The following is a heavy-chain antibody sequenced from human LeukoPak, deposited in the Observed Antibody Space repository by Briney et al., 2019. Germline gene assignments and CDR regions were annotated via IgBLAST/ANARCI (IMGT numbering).Heavy chain of an antibody. J-gene: IGHJ5*02. CDR1: GGSISSTSYY. V-gene: IGHV4-39*01. D-gene: IGHD6-6*01. CDR3: AIYSTSSGWFDP. Sequence: PSETLSLTCTVSGGSISSTSYYWGWIRQPPGKGLEWIGNIYYSGTTYYNPSLKSRVTISVDTSKNQFSLKLTSVTAADTAVYYCAIYSTSSGWFDPWGQGTPVTVSS. CDR2: IYYSGTT.